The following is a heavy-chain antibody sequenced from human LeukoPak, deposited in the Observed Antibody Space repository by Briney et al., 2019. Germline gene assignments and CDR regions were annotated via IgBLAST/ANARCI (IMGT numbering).Heavy chain of an antibody. Sequence: PGGSLRLSCAASGFTFSSYWMHWVRQAPGKGLEWVAVISYDGSNKYYADSVKGRFTISRDNSKSTLYLQMNSLRAEDTAVYYCARGRPFFDYWGQGTLVTVSS. CDR2: ISYDGSNK. J-gene: IGHJ4*02. CDR1: GFTFSSYW. CDR3: ARGRPFFDY. V-gene: IGHV3-30-3*01.